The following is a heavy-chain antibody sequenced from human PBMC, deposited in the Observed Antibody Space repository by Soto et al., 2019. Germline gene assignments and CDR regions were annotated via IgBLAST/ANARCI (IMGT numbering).Heavy chain of an antibody. Sequence: QVQLVESGGGVVQPGRSLRLSCAASGFTFSSYAMHWVRQAPGKGLEWVAVISYDGSNKYYADSVKGRFTISRDNYKNTLYLQMNSLRAEDTAVYYCARDQLATYYYDSSGYYYLGYWAQGTLVTVSS. D-gene: IGHD3-22*01. CDR3: ARDQLATYYYDSSGYYYLGY. V-gene: IGHV3-30-3*01. J-gene: IGHJ4*02. CDR2: ISYDGSNK. CDR1: GFTFSSYA.